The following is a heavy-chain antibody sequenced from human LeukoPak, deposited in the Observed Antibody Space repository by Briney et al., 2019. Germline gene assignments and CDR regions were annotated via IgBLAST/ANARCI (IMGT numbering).Heavy chain of an antibody. CDR1: GYTFTSYY. CDR3: ARVWFGELLPSFDY. Sequence: GASVKVSCKASGYTFTSYYMHWVRQAPGQGLEWMGIINPSGGSTSYAQKLQGRVTMTTDTSTSTAYMELRGLRSDDTAVYYCARVWFGELLPSFDYWGQGTLVTVSS. D-gene: IGHD3-10*01. J-gene: IGHJ4*02. CDR2: INPSGGST. V-gene: IGHV1-46*01.